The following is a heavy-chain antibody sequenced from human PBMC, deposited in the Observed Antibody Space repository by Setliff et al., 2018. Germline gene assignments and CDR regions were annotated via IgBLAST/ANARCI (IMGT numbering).Heavy chain of an antibody. CDR3: TRDLRDSPYYYYYMDV. J-gene: IGHJ6*03. CDR1: GGSFSDYF. CDR2: IYSGGNT. Sequence: PSETLSLTCAASGGSFSDYFWAWIRQPPGKGLEWVSVIYSGGNTYYADSVKGRFTISRDNSKNILYLEMNSLRGEDTAVYYCTRDLRDSPYYYYYMDVWGKGTTVTVS. V-gene: IGHV3-53*05.